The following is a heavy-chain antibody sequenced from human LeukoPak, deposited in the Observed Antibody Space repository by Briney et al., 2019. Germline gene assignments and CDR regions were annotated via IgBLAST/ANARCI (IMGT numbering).Heavy chain of an antibody. Sequence: GGSLRLSCAASGFTFSSYAMHWVRQAPGKGLEWVAVISYDGSNKYYADSVKGRFTISRDNSKNTLYLQMNSLRAEDTAVYYCAKDGSRGYSYGLFDYWGQGTLVTVSS. CDR3: AKDGSRGYSYGLFDY. D-gene: IGHD5-18*01. CDR1: GFTFSSYA. CDR2: ISYDGSNK. J-gene: IGHJ4*02. V-gene: IGHV3-30-3*01.